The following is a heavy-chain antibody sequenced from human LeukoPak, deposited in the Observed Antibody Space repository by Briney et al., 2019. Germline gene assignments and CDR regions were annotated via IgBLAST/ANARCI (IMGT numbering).Heavy chain of an antibody. J-gene: IGHJ4*02. Sequence: AASVKASCKASGYTFTAYGISWVRQAPGQGLEWMGWISTYSTNTNNAQKLQGRVTMTTDTSANTAYMELRSLRSDDTAVYYCARDSGTSLDKWGQGTLVTVSS. CDR3: ARDSGTSLDK. CDR1: GYTFTAYG. D-gene: IGHD1-26*01. CDR2: ISTYSTNT. V-gene: IGHV1-18*01.